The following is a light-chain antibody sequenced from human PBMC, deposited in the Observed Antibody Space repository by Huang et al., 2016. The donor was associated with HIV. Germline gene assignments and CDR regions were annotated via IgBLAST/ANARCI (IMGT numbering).Light chain of an antibody. CDR1: QNINKY. CDR3: QQSVKTPRT. V-gene: IGKV1-39*01. J-gene: IGKJ2*01. Sequence: DIQLTQSPSSVSASVGDRVTITCRASQNINKYLNWYQQQPGKAPKLLIYGASTLQSGVPASFSGSGSGTDFTLTISSLQPEDAAVYFCQQSVKTPRTFGQGTKLEI. CDR2: GAS.